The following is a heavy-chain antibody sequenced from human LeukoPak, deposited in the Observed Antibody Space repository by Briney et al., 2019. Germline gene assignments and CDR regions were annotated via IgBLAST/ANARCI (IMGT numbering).Heavy chain of an antibody. CDR3: ARGYCTGGSCSVVDD. CDR2: INPNTGGT. D-gene: IGHD2-15*01. V-gene: IGHV1-2*02. CDR1: GYSFRGYY. J-gene: IGHJ4*02. Sequence: GASVKVSCKASGYSFRGYYIHWVRQAPGQGLEWMGWINPNTGGTNYAQRFQGRVTVTRDTSISTAYMELSGLKSDDTAAYYCARGYCTGGSCSVVDDWGQGTLVSVSS.